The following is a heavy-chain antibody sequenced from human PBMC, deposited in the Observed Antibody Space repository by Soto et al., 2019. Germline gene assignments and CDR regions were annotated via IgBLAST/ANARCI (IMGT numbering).Heavy chain of an antibody. CDR3: ARVIRGAYYNSPLDT. D-gene: IGHD3-10*01. CDR2: INPYSGGA. CDR1: GYTFTGYF. V-gene: IGHV1-2*02. J-gene: IGHJ5*02. Sequence: ASVKVSCKASGYTFTGYFMHWVRQAPGQGLEWMGWINPYSGGADYAQSFQGRVTMTRDTSISTVYMELSRLRFDDTVVYYCARVIRGAYYNSPLDTWGQGTVVTV.